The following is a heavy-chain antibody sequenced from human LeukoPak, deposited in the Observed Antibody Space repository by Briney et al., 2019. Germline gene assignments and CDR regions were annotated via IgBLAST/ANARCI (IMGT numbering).Heavy chain of an antibody. CDR2: IYHSGRT. V-gene: IGHV4-39*07. D-gene: IGHD5-24*01. Sequence: SETLSLTCSVSGASISSSNYYWAWIRQPPGKGLEWIGSIYHSGRTYYNPSLKSRVTISVDTSKNQFSLKLSSVTAADTAMYYCARVMARHEGFDIWGQGTMVTVSS. CDR3: ARVMARHEGFDI. J-gene: IGHJ3*02. CDR1: GASISSSNYY.